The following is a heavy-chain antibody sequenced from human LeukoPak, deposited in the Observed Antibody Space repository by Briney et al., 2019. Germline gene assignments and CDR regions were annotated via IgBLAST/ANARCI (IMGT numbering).Heavy chain of an antibody. CDR2: IYTSGST. J-gene: IGHJ6*03. D-gene: IGHD3-10*01. CDR1: GGSISSYY. CDR3: ARDRKFEGSGRVSPPGTYYYYYYYMDV. V-gene: IGHV4-4*07. Sequence: SETLSLTCTVSGGSISSYYRSWIRQPAGKGLEWIGRIYTSGSTNYNPSLKSRVTMSVDTSKNQFSLKLSSVTAADTAVYYCARDRKFEGSGRVSPPGTYYYYYYYMDVWGKGTTVTISS.